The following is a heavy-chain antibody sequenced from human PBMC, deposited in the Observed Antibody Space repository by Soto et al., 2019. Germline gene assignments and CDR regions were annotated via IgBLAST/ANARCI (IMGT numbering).Heavy chain of an antibody. D-gene: IGHD3-10*01. Sequence: GGSLTLSCVASGIPVSSNYITWALQAPGKGLEWVSVLHSGGDTYYANSVKGRFTISRHDSTNTLYLQMNSLTPEDTAVYYCARDGPYYYASRMDVWGQGTTVTVSS. V-gene: IGHV3-53*04. CDR2: LHSGGDT. CDR1: GIPVSSNY. J-gene: IGHJ6*02. CDR3: ARDGPYYYASRMDV.